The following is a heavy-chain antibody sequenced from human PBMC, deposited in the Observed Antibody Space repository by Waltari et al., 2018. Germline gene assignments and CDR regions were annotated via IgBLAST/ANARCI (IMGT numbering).Heavy chain of an antibody. V-gene: IGHV4-39*01. D-gene: IGHD5-12*01. Sequence: QLQLQESGPGLVKPSETLSLTCTVPGGSISSSPFYWGWIRQSPGKGLEWIGSIYYSGKTNYNPTLESRVTISGDTSKNQFSLKLSSVTAAETTVYYCARHWKKSGYRFDPWGQGTLVTVSS. J-gene: IGHJ5*02. CDR2: IYYSGKT. CDR1: GGSISSSPFY. CDR3: ARHWKKSGYRFDP.